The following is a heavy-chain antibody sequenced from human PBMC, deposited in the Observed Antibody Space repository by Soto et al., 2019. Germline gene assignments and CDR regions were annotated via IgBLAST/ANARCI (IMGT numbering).Heavy chain of an antibody. Sequence: GGSLRLSCATSGFKFSSYWMHWVRQTPGKGLVWVSRIDNDGSSTVYADSVKGRFTISRDNAKNTLYLQMNSLRAEDTAVYYCARGGTYCSTTSCYFDYWGPGTLVTVSS. J-gene: IGHJ4*02. CDR3: ARGGTYCSTTSCYFDY. CDR1: GFKFSSYW. V-gene: IGHV3-74*01. D-gene: IGHD2-2*01. CDR2: IDNDGSST.